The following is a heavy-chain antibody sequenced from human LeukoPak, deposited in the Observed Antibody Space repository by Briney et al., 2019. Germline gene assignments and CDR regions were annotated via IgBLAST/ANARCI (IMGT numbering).Heavy chain of an antibody. CDR1: GFTFTSHG. V-gene: IGHV3-30*18. J-gene: IGHJ6*03. Sequence: TGGSLRLSCAASGFTFTSHGMNWVRQAPGKGLEWVAVISYDGSNKYYADSVKGRFTISRDNSKNTLYLQMNSLRAEDTAVYYCANGYCTNGICYPYYYYYMDVWGKGTTVTVSS. CDR2: ISYDGSNK. D-gene: IGHD2-8*01. CDR3: ANGYCTNGICYPYYYYYMDV.